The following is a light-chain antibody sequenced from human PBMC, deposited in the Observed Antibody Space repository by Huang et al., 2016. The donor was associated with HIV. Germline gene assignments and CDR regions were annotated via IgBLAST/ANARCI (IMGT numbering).Light chain of an antibody. CDR1: QSVLYRSNNQNY. J-gene: IGKJ2*01. CDR2: WAS. CDR3: HQYYSTPSYT. Sequence: DIVMTQSPDSLAVSLGERATINCKSSQSVLYRSNNQNYLAWYQQKPGQPPKLLIYWASTRESGVPDRFSGSGSGTDFTLTISSLQAEDVAVYYCHQYYSTPSYTFGQGTKLEIK. V-gene: IGKV4-1*01.